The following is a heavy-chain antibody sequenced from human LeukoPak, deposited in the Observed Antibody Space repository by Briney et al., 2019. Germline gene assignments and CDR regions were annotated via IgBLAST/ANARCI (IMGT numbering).Heavy chain of an antibody. CDR2: IYHSGST. V-gene: IGHV4-38-2*02. D-gene: IGHD5-18*01. CDR3: ARGGYSYAVDY. Sequence: SETLSLTCTVSGYSISSGYYWGWIRQPPGEGLEWIGSIYHSGSTYNNPSLKSRVTISVDTSKNQFSLRLTSVTAADTAVYYCARGGYSYAVDYWGQGTLVTVSS. J-gene: IGHJ4*02. CDR1: GYSISSGYY.